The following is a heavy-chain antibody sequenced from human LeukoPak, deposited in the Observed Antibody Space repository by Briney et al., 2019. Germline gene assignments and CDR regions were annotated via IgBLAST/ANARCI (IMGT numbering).Heavy chain of an antibody. CDR1: GFTFSSYS. J-gene: IGHJ4*02. V-gene: IGHV3-21*01. CDR3: ARSGSGLYYFDY. Sequence: GGSLRLSCAASGFTFSSYSMNWVRQAPGKGLEWVSSISSSSSYIYYADSVKGRFTISRDNAKNSLYLQMNSLRAEDTAVYYCARSGSGLYYFDYWGQGTLVTVSS. D-gene: IGHD3-10*01. CDR2: ISSSSSYI.